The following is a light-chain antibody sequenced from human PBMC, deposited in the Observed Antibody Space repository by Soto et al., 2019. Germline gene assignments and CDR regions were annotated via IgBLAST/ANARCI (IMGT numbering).Light chain of an antibody. V-gene: IGLV2-14*01. CDR1: SSDVGGYNF. CDR3: SSYATSRPHVA. CDR2: DVS. J-gene: IGLJ2*01. Sequence: QSALTQPASVSGSPGQSITISCTGTSSDVGGYNFVSWYQHHPGKAPKLIIHDVSSRPSGVSTRFSASKSGNTASLTISGLQAEDEADYYCSSYATSRPHVAFGGGTKLTVL.